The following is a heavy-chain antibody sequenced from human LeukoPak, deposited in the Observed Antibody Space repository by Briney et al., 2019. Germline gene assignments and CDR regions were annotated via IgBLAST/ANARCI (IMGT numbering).Heavy chain of an antibody. CDR3: ARSPELRYFDWLSKKDYYYYYMDV. CDR1: GGSISSYY. CDR2: IYTSGSA. Sequence: KPSETLSLTCTVSGGSISSYYWSWIRQPAGKGLEWIGRIYTSGSANYNPSLKSRVTMSVDTSKNQFSLKLSSVTAADTAVYYCARSPELRYFDWLSKKDYYYYYMDVWGKGTTVTISS. V-gene: IGHV4-4*07. D-gene: IGHD3-9*01. J-gene: IGHJ6*03.